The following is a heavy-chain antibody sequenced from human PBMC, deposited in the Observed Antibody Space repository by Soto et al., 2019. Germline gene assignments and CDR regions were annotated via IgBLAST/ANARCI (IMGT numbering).Heavy chain of an antibody. V-gene: IGHV3-53*02. CDR2: TFNGGST. CDR3: AKKPPSSIQGWAFGMDV. D-gene: IGHD1-26*01. J-gene: IGHJ6*02. CDR1: GFSVTTNY. Sequence: EVQLVETGGGLIQPGGSLRLSCLASGFSVTTNYIIWVRQPPGKGLEWVSTTFNGGSTHYADSVKGRFSISRDHSKNTVYLQMNNLRVEDTAVYYCAKKPPSSIQGWAFGMDVWGQGTTVSVSS.